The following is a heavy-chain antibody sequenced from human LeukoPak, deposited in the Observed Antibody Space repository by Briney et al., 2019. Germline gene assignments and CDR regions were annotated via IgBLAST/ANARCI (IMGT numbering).Heavy chain of an antibody. CDR2: ILHSGST. J-gene: IGHJ3*02. CDR1: AYSISSGYY. CDR3: SRHTSHYSDSVGYYAFDI. V-gene: IGHV4-38-2*02. D-gene: IGHD3-22*01. Sequence: PSETLSLTCIVSAYSISSGYYWGWIRQSPGKGLEWIGSILHSGSTHYNPSLNSRVTISVDTSKNQFSLELTSVTAADTAVYYCSRHTSHYSDSVGYYAFDIWGQGAMVTVSS.